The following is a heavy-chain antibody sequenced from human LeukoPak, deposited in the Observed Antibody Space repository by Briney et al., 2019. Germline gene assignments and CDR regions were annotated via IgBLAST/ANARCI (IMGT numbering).Heavy chain of an antibody. J-gene: IGHJ3*02. CDR3: ARVGGYDDAFDI. D-gene: IGHD2-8*02. CDR2: IYYSGST. CDR1: GDSISSSSYY. V-gene: IGHV4-39*07. Sequence: SETLSLTCTVSGDSISSSSYYWGWIRQPPGKGLEWIGSIYYSGSTYYNPSLKSRVTISVDTSKNQFSLKLSSVTAADTAVYYCARVGGYDDAFDIWGQGTMVTVSS.